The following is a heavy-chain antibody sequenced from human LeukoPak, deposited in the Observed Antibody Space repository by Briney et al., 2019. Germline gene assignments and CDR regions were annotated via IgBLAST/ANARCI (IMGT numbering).Heavy chain of an antibody. V-gene: IGHV4-59*01. CDR1: GGSIRSYY. Sequence: SETLSLTCTVSGGSIRSYYWSWIRQPPGKGLEWIGYIYYSGSTKYNPSLKSRVSMSEDTSRNQISLKLSSVSAADTAVYYCATIFGRFQAFDIWGQGTMVTVSS. D-gene: IGHD3-3*01. J-gene: IGHJ3*02. CDR2: IYYSGST. CDR3: ATIFGRFQAFDI.